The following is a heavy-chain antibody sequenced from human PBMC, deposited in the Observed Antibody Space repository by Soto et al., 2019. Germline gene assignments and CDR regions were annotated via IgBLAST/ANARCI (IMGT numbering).Heavy chain of an antibody. CDR3: ARRLLGATVNYFDY. Sequence: GGSLSLSCAASGFTFSSYSMGWVRQAPGKGLEWVSSIDSSGGSTYYADSVKGRFTMSRDKSKNTLYLQMNSLRAEDTAVYYCARRLLGATVNYFDYWGQGTLVTVSS. D-gene: IGHD1-26*01. J-gene: IGHJ4*01. V-gene: IGHV3-23*01. CDR1: GFTFSSYS. CDR2: IDSSGGST.